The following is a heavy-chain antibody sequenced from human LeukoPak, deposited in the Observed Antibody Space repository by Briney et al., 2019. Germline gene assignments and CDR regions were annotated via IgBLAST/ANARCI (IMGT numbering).Heavy chain of an antibody. CDR2: IYTSGST. J-gene: IGHJ3*02. CDR3: ARTSRNLGPGVLAFDI. V-gene: IGHV4-61*02. Sequence: SQTLSLTCTVSGGSISSGSYYWSWIRQPAGKGLEWIGRIYTSGSTNYNPSLKSRVTISVDTSKNQFSLKLSSVTAADTAVYYCARTSRNLGPGVLAFDIWGQGTMVTVSS. CDR1: GGSISSGSYY. D-gene: IGHD7-27*01.